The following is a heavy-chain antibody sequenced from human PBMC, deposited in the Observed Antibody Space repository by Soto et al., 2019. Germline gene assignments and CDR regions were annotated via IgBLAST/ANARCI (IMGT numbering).Heavy chain of an antibody. Sequence: QVQLQQWGAGLLKPSETLSLTCAVSGASFSGFYWSWIRQSPGKGLAWIGEIDHSGITNHNTALKSRATMSVDTSKNQFSLKLRSVTAADTAVYYCARGVSVTLAVQGGAPDKNYFDSWSQGTLVTVSS. D-gene: IGHD1-26*01. V-gene: IGHV4-34*04. J-gene: IGHJ4*02. CDR3: ARGVSVTLAVQGGAPDKNYFDS. CDR2: IDHSGIT. CDR1: GASFSGFY.